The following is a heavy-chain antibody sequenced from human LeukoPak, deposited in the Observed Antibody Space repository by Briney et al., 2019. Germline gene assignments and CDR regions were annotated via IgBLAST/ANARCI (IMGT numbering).Heavy chain of an antibody. D-gene: IGHD2-2*01. Sequence: SETLSLTCAVYGGSFSGYYWSWIRHPPGKGLEWIGEINHSGSTNYNPSLKSRVTISVDTSKNQFSLKLSSVTAADTAVYYCARVAGYCSSTSCYHRRYYYYYMDVWGKGTTVTVSS. CDR3: ARVAGYCSSTSCYHRRYYYYYMDV. CDR1: GGSFSGYY. V-gene: IGHV4-34*01. CDR2: INHSGST. J-gene: IGHJ6*03.